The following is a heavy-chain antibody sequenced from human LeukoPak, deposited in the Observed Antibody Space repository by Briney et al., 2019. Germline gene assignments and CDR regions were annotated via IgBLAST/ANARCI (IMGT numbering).Heavy chain of an antibody. J-gene: IGHJ3*02. V-gene: IGHV3-7*04. CDR2: IKQDGSEK. CDR3: ARGIAAAYVLDAFDI. CDR1: GFTFSSYW. D-gene: IGHD6-13*01. Sequence: GGSLRLSCAASGFTFSSYWMSWVRQAPGKGLEWVANIKQDGSEKYYVDSVKGRFTISRDNAKNSLYLQMNSLRAEDTAVYYYARGIAAAYVLDAFDIWGQGTMVTVSS.